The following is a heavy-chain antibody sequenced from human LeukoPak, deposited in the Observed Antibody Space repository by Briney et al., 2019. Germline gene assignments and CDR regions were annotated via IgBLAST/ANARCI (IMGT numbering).Heavy chain of an antibody. D-gene: IGHD3-10*01. CDR3: AKDPGLLWFGESQYFDY. V-gene: IGHV3-23*01. Sequence: PGGSLRLSCAASGFTFSSYAMSWVCQAPGKGLEWVSAISGSGGSTYYADSVKGRFTISRDNSKNTLYLQMNSLRAEDTAVYYCAKDPGLLWFGESQYFDYWGQGTLVTVSS. CDR1: GFTFSSYA. CDR2: ISGSGGST. J-gene: IGHJ4*02.